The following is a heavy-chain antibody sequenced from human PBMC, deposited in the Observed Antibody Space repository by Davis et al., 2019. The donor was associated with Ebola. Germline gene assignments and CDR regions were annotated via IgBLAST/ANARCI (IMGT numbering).Heavy chain of an antibody. CDR3: ARAPHCGGDCYFDY. D-gene: IGHD2-21*01. CDR1: GGSISSYY. J-gene: IGHJ4*02. Sequence: PSETLSLTCTVSGGSISSYYWSWIRQPPGKGLEWIGYIYYSGSTNYNPSLKSRVTISVDTSKNQFSLKLSSVTAADTAVYYCARAPHCGGDCYFDYWGQGTLVTVSS. CDR2: IYYSGST. V-gene: IGHV4-59*01.